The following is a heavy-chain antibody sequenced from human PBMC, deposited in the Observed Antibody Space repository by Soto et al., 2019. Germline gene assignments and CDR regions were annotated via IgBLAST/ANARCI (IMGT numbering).Heavy chain of an antibody. CDR3: ARDKDLEPTVWGY. V-gene: IGHV4-31*02. D-gene: IGHD7-27*01. Sequence: QVHLQESGPGLVRPSETLSLSCSVSGDSMATGGHYYNWIRHLPGKGLEWIGYIYYSGATHYSPSLRPRATISIDTSKNHFSLRLISVSAAATALYFCARDKDLEPTVWGYWGQGIQVTVSS. J-gene: IGHJ4*02. CDR2: IYYSGAT. CDR1: GDSMATGGHY.